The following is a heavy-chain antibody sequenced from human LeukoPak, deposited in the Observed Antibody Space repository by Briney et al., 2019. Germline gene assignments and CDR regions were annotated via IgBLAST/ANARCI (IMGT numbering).Heavy chain of an antibody. V-gene: IGHV4-39*07. CDR1: GGSISTYY. D-gene: IGHD3-22*01. Sequence: PSETLSLTCTVSGGSISTYYWAWLRQPPGKGLEWIGTFYYRATVFNSGSTYYNPSLKSRVTISLDTSNNQFSLRLSSVTAADTAVYYCSRGGGSDSSPRINAFDIWGQGTMLTVSS. CDR2: FYYRATVFNSGST. J-gene: IGHJ3*02. CDR3: SRGGGSDSSPRINAFDI.